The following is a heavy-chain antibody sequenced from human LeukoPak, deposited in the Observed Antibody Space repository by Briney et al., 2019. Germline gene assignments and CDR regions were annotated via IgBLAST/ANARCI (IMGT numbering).Heavy chain of an antibody. V-gene: IGHV3-33*01. CDR1: GFTFSSYG. CDR2: IWYDGSNK. J-gene: IGHJ4*02. D-gene: IGHD3-9*01. CDR3: AREALIRYFDYPFDY. Sequence: GGSLRLSCAASGFTFSSYGMHWVRQAPGKGLEWVAVIWYDGSNKYYADSVKGRFTISRDNSKNTLYLQMNSLRAEDTAVYYCAREALIRYFDYPFDYWGQGTLVTVSS.